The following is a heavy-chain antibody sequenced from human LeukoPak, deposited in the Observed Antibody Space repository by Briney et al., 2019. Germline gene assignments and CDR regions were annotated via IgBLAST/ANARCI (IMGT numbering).Heavy chain of an antibody. CDR2: ISDSGGRT. D-gene: IGHD3-22*01. Sequence: GGSLRLSCAVSGITLSNYGLSWVRQAPGKGLEWVAGISDSGGRTNYADPVKGRFTISRDNPKNTLYLQMNSLRAEDTAVYFCAKRGVVIRVILVGFHKEAYYFDSWGQGALVAVSS. CDR1: GITLSNYG. CDR3: AKRGVVIRVILVGFHKEAYYFDS. V-gene: IGHV3-23*01. J-gene: IGHJ4*02.